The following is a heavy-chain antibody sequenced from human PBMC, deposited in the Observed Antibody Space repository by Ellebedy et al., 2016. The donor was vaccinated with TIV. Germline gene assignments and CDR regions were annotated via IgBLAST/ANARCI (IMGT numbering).Heavy chain of an antibody. D-gene: IGHD5-12*01. CDR1: GYTFTGYY. CDR2: INPNSGGT. V-gene: IGHV1-2*02. Sequence: ASVKVSCXASGYTFTGYYMHWVRQAPGQGLEWMGWINPNSGGTNYAQKFQGRVTMTRDTSISTAYMELSRLRSDDTAVYYCANGDSGYSYFDYWGQGTLVTVSS. CDR3: ANGDSGYSYFDY. J-gene: IGHJ4*02.